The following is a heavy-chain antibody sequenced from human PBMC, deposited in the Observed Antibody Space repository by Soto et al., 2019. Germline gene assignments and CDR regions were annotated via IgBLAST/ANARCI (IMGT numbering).Heavy chain of an antibody. V-gene: IGHV1-69*14. Sequence: QVQLVQSGAEVKKPGSSVKVSCKASGGTFSTSSINWVRQAPGQRPEWMGNILPIFGTADYAQKFQGRVTITADNATNTAYMEVRSLLSEDTAVYYCARGHEYGGNSEAFDMWGQGTVVTVSS. J-gene: IGHJ3*02. D-gene: IGHD4-17*01. CDR1: GGTFSTSS. CDR2: ILPIFGTA. CDR3: ARGHEYGGNSEAFDM.